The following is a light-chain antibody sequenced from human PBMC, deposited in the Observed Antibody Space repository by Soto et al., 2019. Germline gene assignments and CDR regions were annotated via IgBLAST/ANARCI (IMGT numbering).Light chain of an antibody. Sequence: QLTQSPSFLSASVGDRVTITCRASQDISTYLAWYQQKPGKDPQNLIYRASTFQTGVPSRFSGSGSGTEFTRKIRSLKHEDFATYYRQELNSSPRTFGQGTQVAIK. V-gene: IGKV1-9*01. CDR2: RAS. CDR1: QDISTY. J-gene: IGKJ1*01. CDR3: QELNSSPRT.